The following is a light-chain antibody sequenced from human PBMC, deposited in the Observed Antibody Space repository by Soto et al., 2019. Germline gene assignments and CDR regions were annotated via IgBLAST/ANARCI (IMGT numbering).Light chain of an antibody. CDR3: LQDYTYPRT. Sequence: AIQSTHYSSYLPVSVGNRVTITCRASQGIRHDLGWYQQKPGKAPELLIYAASILQSGVPSRFSGSGSGTDFTLTITSLQPEDFAIYYCLQDYTYPRTFGGGTKVDIK. V-gene: IGKV1-6*01. CDR2: AAS. CDR1: QGIRHD. J-gene: IGKJ4*01.